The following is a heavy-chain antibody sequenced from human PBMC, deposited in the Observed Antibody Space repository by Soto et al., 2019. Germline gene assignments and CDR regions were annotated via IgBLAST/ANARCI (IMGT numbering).Heavy chain of an antibody. D-gene: IGHD4-17*01. CDR1: GFIFVSYP. J-gene: IGHJ4*02. V-gene: IGHV3-30-3*01. Sequence: LRLSCAASGFIFVSYPMQCFLESPGKGPEWLAMISYDGSNKYYADPVKGRFTISRDNSKSTLYLEMISLRSEDTAVYYCARNPDYGDPRFDYWGQGTLVTVSS. CDR2: ISYDGSNK. CDR3: ARNPDYGDPRFDY.